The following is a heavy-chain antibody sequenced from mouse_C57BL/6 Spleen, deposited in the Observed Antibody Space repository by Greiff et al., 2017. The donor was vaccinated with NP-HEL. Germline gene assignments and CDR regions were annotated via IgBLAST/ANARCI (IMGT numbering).Heavy chain of an antibody. CDR2: IDPSDSYT. CDR3: AREGY. J-gene: IGHJ2*01. CDR1: GYTFTSYW. V-gene: IGHV1-50*01. Sequence: VQLQQPGAELVKPGASVKLSCKASGYTFTSYWMQWVKQRPGQGLEWIGEIDPSDSYTNYNQKFKGKATLTVDTSSSTAYMQLSSQAAEDSAVYYYAREGYWGQGTTLTVSS.